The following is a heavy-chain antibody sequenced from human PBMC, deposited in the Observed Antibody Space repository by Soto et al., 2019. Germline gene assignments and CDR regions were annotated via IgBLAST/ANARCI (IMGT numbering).Heavy chain of an antibody. CDR2: IWHDGSNK. V-gene: IGHV3-33*01. Sequence: LXLSCAASWVIFSNFGMHWVRQAPGKGLEWVGIIWHDGSNKYYADSVEGRFTISRDNSKNTVYLQMNSLRGEDTGIYYCAGFYVAAGAAPLEYWGQGTLVTVSS. J-gene: IGHJ4*02. CDR1: WVIFSNFG. D-gene: IGHD1-26*01. CDR3: AGFYVAAGAAPLEY.